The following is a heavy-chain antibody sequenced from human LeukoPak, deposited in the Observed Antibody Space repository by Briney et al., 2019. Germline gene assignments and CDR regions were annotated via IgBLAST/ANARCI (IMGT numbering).Heavy chain of an antibody. Sequence: GESLKISCKASGNSITTYWIGWVRQKPGRGLEWMGLIFPGDSDTKYSPSFQGQVTISADKSISTAYLQWSSLKASDTAMYYCATYFAGAETFDIWGQGTMVTVSS. D-gene: IGHD3-16*01. CDR3: ATYFAGAETFDI. J-gene: IGHJ3*02. V-gene: IGHV5-51*01. CDR2: IFPGDSDT. CDR1: GNSITTYW.